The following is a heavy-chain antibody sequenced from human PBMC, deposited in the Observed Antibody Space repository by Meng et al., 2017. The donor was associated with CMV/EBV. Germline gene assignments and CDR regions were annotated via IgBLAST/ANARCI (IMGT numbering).Heavy chain of an antibody. D-gene: IGHD3-10*01. CDR1: GFTFSSYW. V-gene: IGHV3-74*01. CDR2: INSDGSST. CDR3: ARDGFSRDNTMVRGVIITVVHYYYGMDV. Sequence: GESLKISCAASGFTFSSYWIHWVRQAPGKGLVWVSRINSDGSSTSYADSVKGRFTISRDNAKNTLYLQMNSLRAEDTAVYYCARDGFSRDNTMVRGVIITVVHYYYGMDVWGQGTTVTVSS. J-gene: IGHJ6*02.